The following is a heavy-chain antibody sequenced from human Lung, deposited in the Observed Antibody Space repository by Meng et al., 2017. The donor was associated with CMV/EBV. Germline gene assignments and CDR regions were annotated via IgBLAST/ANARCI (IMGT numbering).Heavy chain of an antibody. D-gene: IGHD2-15*01. Sequence: LACPAFGFSFHTYWMHWVPQPPGGGLVWLSRLDNYGRDIIYADSVKGRFTASRDNARNIIYLQMNNLRDEDTAVYYCARDTPHNAFDPWGQGALVTVSS. J-gene: IGHJ5*02. V-gene: IGHV3-74*01. CDR1: GFSFHTYW. CDR3: ARDTPHNAFDP. CDR2: LDNYGRDI.